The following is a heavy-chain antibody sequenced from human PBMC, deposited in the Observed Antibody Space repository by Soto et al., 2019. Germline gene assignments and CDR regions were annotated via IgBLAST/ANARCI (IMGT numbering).Heavy chain of an antibody. CDR1: GGSITSSPYY. Sequence: KPSETLSLTCSVSGGSITSSPYYWGWIRQPPGKGLEWIGNILYGGSTYHNPSLKSRVSILVDTSKNQFSLTLSSVTAADTAVYYCASESSSGGSWGQGTLVTVSS. CDR2: ILYGGST. D-gene: IGHD3-22*01. J-gene: IGHJ4*02. CDR3: ASESSSGGS. V-gene: IGHV4-39*01.